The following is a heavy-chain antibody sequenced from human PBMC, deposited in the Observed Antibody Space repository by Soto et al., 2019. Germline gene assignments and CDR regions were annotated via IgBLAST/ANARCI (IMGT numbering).Heavy chain of an antibody. V-gene: IGHV1-69*13. J-gene: IGHJ6*02. Sequence: GASVKVSRKASGGTFSSYSISWVRQAPGQGLEWMGGIIPIFGTANYAQKFQGRVTITADESTSTAYMELSSLRSEDTAVYYCARDGTYYYGSGTHYYYYGMDVWGQGTTVTVSS. CDR3: ARDGTYYYGSGTHYYYYGMDV. CDR1: GGTFSSYS. D-gene: IGHD3-10*01. CDR2: IIPIFGTA.